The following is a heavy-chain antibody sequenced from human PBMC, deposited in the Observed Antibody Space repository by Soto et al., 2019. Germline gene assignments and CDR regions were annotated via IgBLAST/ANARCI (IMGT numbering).Heavy chain of an antibody. CDR3: ARLSRHRRTSITIFGVVTYYFDY. CDR2: IYYSGST. D-gene: IGHD3-3*01. Sequence: PSETLSLTCTVSGGSISSSSYYWGWIRQPPGKGLEWIGSIYYSGSTYYNPSLKSRVTISVDTSKNQFSLKLSSVTAADTAVYYCARLSRHRRTSITIFGVVTYYFDYWGQGTLVT. CDR1: GGSISSSSYY. V-gene: IGHV4-39*01. J-gene: IGHJ4*02.